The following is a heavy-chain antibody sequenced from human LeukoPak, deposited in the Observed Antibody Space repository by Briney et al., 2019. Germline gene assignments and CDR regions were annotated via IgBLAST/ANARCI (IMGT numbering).Heavy chain of an antibody. CDR1: GGSFSYFY. V-gene: IGHV4-34*01. Sequence: SETLSLTCAVYGGSFSYFYWSWIRQPPGKGLEWIGEINHSGSTNYNPSLKSRVTISVDTSKNQCSLKLASVTAADTAVYYCATREIWGQGTLVTVSS. CDR3: ATREI. CDR2: INHSGST. D-gene: IGHD1-26*01. J-gene: IGHJ4*02.